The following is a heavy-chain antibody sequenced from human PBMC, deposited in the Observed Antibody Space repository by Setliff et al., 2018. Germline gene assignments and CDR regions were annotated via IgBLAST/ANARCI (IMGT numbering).Heavy chain of an antibody. Sequence: PGGSLRLSCAASGFTFSSYGMHWVRQAPGKGLEWVAFIRYDGSNKYYADSVKGRFTISRDNSKNTLYLQMNSLRAEDTAVYYCAKDRRSSSGLAVPYYYYGMDVWGQGTTVTVS. CDR3: AKDRRSSSGLAVPYYYYGMDV. V-gene: IGHV3-30*02. D-gene: IGHD3-22*01. CDR2: IRYDGSNK. J-gene: IGHJ6*02. CDR1: GFTFSSYG.